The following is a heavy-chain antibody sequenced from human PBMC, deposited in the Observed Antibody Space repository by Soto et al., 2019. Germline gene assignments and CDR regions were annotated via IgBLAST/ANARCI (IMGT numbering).Heavy chain of an antibody. D-gene: IGHD1-1*01. CDR1: GYTFTSYG. J-gene: IGHJ4*02. CDR2: ISAHNGNT. Sequence: QVHLVQSGAEVKKPGASVKVSCKCSGYTFTSYGITWVRQAPGQGLERMGWISAHNGNTNHAQKLQGRVTVTRDTSTSTAYMELRSLRSDDTAVYYCARGRYGDYWGQGALVTVSS. CDR3: ARGRYGDY. V-gene: IGHV1-18*01.